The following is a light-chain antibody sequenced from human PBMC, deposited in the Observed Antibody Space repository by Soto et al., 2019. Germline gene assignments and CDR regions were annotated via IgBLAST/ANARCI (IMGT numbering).Light chain of an antibody. CDR2: AAS. V-gene: IGKV1-39*01. CDR1: QSISSY. Sequence: DIQMTQSPSSLSASVGDRVTITCRASQSISSYLNWCQQKPGKAPKVLIYAASNLQSGVPSRFSGSGSGTDFTLTITSLQPEDFATYYCQQSFSSLDYTFGQGTKVDIK. J-gene: IGKJ2*01. CDR3: QQSFSSLDYT.